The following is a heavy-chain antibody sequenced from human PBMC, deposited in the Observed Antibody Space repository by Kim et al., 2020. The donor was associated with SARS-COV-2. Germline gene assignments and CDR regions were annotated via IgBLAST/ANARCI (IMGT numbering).Heavy chain of an antibody. Sequence: SETLSLTGTVSGGSISSSSYYWGWIRQPPGKGLEWIGSIYYSGSTYYNPSLKSRVTISVDTSKNQFSLKLSSVTAADTAVYYCARGGLWFGEFPNWFDPWGQGTLVTVSS. CDR3: ARGGLWFGEFPNWFDP. J-gene: IGHJ5*02. CDR2: IYYSGST. V-gene: IGHV4-39*07. D-gene: IGHD3-10*01. CDR1: GGSISSSSYY.